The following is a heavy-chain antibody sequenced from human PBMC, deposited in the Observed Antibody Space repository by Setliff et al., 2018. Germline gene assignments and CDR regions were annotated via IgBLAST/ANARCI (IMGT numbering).Heavy chain of an antibody. V-gene: IGHV4-34*01. CDR1: GGSFSGYY. CDR3: ARVLVLGYNWFDP. J-gene: IGHJ5*02. CDR2: INHTGST. D-gene: IGHD3-10*01. Sequence: SETLSLTCAVYGGSFSGYYWSWIRQPPGKGLELIGEINHTGSTNYNPSLKSRVTISVDTSKNQFSLRLSSVTAADTAVYFCARVLVLGYNWFDPWGQGTLVT.